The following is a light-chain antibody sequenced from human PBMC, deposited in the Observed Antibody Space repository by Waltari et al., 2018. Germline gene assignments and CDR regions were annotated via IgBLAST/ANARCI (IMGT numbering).Light chain of an antibody. Sequence: DIQVTQSPFSLSATVVERVTITCQASQDLRKNLNWFQQKPGKAPQVLIFDASNSQAAVPSRFSGSGSGTDFAFTISSLQPEDIGTYFCQQYANLPLTFGGGTRVEIK. CDR2: DAS. J-gene: IGKJ4*01. CDR1: QDLRKN. V-gene: IGKV1-33*01. CDR3: QQYANLPLT.